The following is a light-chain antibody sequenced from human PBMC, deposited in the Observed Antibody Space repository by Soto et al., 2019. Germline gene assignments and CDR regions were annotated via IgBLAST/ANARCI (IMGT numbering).Light chain of an antibody. J-gene: IGKJ4*01. V-gene: IGKV1-5*03. CDR3: KQYNRYSPRLT. CDR2: RAS. Sequence: DIQMTQSPSTLSASVGDRVNITCRASQSISNWLDWYQQKPGKAPKLLIYRASSLESGVPSRFSGSGSGTEFTLTTSSLQPDDVATYYCKQYNRYSPRLTFGGGTKVETK. CDR1: QSISNW.